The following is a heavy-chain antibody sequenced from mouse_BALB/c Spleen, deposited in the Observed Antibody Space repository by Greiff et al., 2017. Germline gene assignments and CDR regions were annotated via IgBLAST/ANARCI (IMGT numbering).Heavy chain of an antibody. V-gene: IGHV1-54*01. Sequence: VKLMESGAELVRPGTSVKVSCKASGYAFTNYLIEWVKQRPGQGLEWIGVINPGSGGTNYNEKFKGKATLTADKSSSTAYMQLSSLTSDDSAVYFCARRGDGYYGGFAYWGQGTLVTVSA. D-gene: IGHD2-3*01. CDR1: GYAFTNYL. CDR3: ARRGDGYYGGFAY. J-gene: IGHJ3*01. CDR2: INPGSGGT.